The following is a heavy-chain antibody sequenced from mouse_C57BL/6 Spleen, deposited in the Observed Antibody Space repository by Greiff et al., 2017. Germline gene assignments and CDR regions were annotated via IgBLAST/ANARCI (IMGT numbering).Heavy chain of an antibody. Sequence: QVQLQQPGAELVKPGASVKLSCKASGYTFTSYWMHWVKQRPGQGLEWIGMIHPNSGSTNYNEKFKSKATLTVDKSSSTAYMQLSSLTSEDSAVYYCARSGSDAGFAYWGQGTLVTVSA. D-gene: IGHD1-1*02. CDR1: GYTFTSYW. V-gene: IGHV1-64*01. J-gene: IGHJ3*01. CDR2: IHPNSGST. CDR3: ARSGSDAGFAY.